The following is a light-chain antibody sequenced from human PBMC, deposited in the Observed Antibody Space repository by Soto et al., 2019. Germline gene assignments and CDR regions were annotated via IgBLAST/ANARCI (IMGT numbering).Light chain of an antibody. CDR2: SNN. V-gene: IGLV1-44*01. CDR3: ASWDDIINALV. Sequence: QSVLTQPPSASGTPGQRVTISCSGSSSNIGSNTVNWYQQLPGTAPKLLIYSNNQRPSGVPDRFSGSKSGTSASLAISGLQSEDAAYYCCASWDDIINALVFGGGTKLTVL. J-gene: IGLJ3*02. CDR1: SSNIGSNT.